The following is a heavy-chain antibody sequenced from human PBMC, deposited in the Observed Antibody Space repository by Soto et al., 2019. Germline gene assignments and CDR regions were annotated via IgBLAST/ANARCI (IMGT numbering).Heavy chain of an antibody. CDR3: ARHLAMGVVVLAATRRGYYFEY. CDR2: IYYSGST. Sequence: QLQLQESGPGLVKPSETLSLTCTVSGGSISSSSYYWGWIRQPPGKGLELIGSIYYSGSTYYNLSRKSRVTISVDTFKNQFSLKLSSVTAADTAVYYCARHLAMGVVVLAATRRGYYFEYWGQGTLVTVCS. J-gene: IGHJ4*02. CDR1: GGSISSSSYY. V-gene: IGHV4-39*01. D-gene: IGHD2-15*01.